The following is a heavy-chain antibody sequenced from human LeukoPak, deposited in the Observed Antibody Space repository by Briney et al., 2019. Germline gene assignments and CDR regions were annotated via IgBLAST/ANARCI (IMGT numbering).Heavy chain of an antibody. CDR3: ARGIGGWYNWFDP. Sequence: GGSLRLSCAVSGFTFSTSWMHWARRAPGKGLVWVSRINTDGTSTIYADSVKGRFTTSRDDAKNTLYLQMNSLRAEDTAVYYCARGIGGWYNWFDPWGQGTLVTVSS. CDR2: INTDGTST. J-gene: IGHJ5*02. CDR1: GFTFSTSW. V-gene: IGHV3-74*01. D-gene: IGHD6-19*01.